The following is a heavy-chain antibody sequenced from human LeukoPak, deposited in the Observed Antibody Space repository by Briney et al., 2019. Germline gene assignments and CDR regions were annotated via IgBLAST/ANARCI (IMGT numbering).Heavy chain of an antibody. J-gene: IGHJ4*02. CDR3: AKSGYNRFNY. CDR2: ISGSDSST. CDR1: GFTFSSSA. Sequence: GVSLRLSCAASGFTFSSSAMSWVRQAPGKGLEWVSTISGSDSSTHYADSVKGRFTISRDNSKNTLYLQMNSLRADDTAVYYCAKSGYNRFNYWGQGTLVTVSS. D-gene: IGHD5-24*01. V-gene: IGHV3-23*01.